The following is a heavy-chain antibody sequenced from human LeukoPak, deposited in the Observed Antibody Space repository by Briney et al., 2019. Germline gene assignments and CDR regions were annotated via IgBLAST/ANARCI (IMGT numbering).Heavy chain of an antibody. J-gene: IGHJ5*02. CDR3: GREDCNNVRCYGASDA. CDR1: GFTFSSYA. Sequence: GGSLRLSCVGSGFTFSSYAMNWVRQAPGKGLEWVSSISSNNNVYYADSVKGRFTISRDNAKNSLSLQMNSLRGEDTAVYYCGREDCNNVRCYGASDAWGQGTLVTVSS. V-gene: IGHV3-69-1*01. D-gene: IGHD2-2*01. CDR2: ISSNNNV.